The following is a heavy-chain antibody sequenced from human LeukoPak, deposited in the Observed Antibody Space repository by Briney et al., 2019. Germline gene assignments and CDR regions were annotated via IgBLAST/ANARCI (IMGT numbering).Heavy chain of an antibody. CDR3: AKDTSYYDSSGYPY. CDR2: ISGSGGST. Sequence: GGSLRLSCAASGFTFSSYSMNWVRQAPGKGLEWVSAISGSGGSTYYADSVKGRFTISRDNSKNTLYLQMNSLRAEDTAVYYCAKDTSYYDSSGYPYWGQGTLVTVSS. D-gene: IGHD3-22*01. J-gene: IGHJ4*02. V-gene: IGHV3-23*01. CDR1: GFTFSSYS.